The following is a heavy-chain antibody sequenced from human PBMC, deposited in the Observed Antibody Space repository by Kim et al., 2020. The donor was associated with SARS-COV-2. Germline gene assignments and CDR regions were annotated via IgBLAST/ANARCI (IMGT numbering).Heavy chain of an antibody. J-gene: IGHJ6*02. D-gene: IGHD5-18*01. CDR2: IWYDGSNK. CDR1: GFTFSSYG. V-gene: IGHV3-33*01. CDR3: ARDQGPMDTANPNAGDYYGMDV. Sequence: GGSLRLSCAASGFTFSSYGMHWVRQAPGKGLEWVAVIWYDGSNKYYADSVKGRFTISRDNSKNTLYLQMNSLRAEDTAVYYCARDQGPMDTANPNAGDYYGMDVWGQGTTVTVSS.